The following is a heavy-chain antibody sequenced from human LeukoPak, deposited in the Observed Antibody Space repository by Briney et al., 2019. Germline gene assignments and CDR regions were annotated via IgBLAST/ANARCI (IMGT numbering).Heavy chain of an antibody. Sequence: GGSLRLSRAASGFTFSSYSMNWVRQAPGKGLEWVSYISSSSSTIYYADSVKGRFTISRDNAKNSLYLQMNSLRAGDTAVYYCASSRWLIDYWGQGTLVTVSS. CDR2: ISSSSSTI. V-gene: IGHV3-48*01. CDR1: GFTFSSYS. J-gene: IGHJ4*02. CDR3: ASSRWLIDY. D-gene: IGHD5-12*01.